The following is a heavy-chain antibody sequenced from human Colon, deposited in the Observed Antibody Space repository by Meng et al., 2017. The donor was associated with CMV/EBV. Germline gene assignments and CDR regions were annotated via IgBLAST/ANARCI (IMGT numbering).Heavy chain of an antibody. CDR1: GFTFNNYD. V-gene: IGHV3-23*01. CDR3: AKGADFHDFWSGYAY. CDR2: ISGSGVTT. D-gene: IGHD3-3*01. Sequence: GGSLRLSCSASGFTFNNYDMTWVRQAPGKGLEWVSSISGSGVTTYYTDAVKGRFTISRDNSRNTLYLQINNLRADDTAVYYCAKGADFHDFWSGYAYWGQGTLVTVSS. J-gene: IGHJ4*02.